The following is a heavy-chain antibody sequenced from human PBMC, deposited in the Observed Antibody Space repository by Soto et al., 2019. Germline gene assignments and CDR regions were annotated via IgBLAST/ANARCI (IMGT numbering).Heavy chain of an antibody. D-gene: IGHD3-16*01. CDR2: INAGNGNT. CDR1: GYTFTNYA. J-gene: IGHJ4*02. V-gene: IGHV1-3*01. CDR3: ARDGAARGTSSEY. Sequence: ASVKVSCKASGYTFTNYAMHWVRQAPGQRLEWMGWINAGNGNTKYSQKFQGRVTITRDTSASTAYMELSSLRSEDTAVYYCARDGAARGTSSEYWGQGTLVTVSS.